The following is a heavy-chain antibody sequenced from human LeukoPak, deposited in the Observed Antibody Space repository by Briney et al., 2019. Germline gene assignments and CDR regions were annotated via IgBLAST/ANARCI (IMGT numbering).Heavy chain of an antibody. Sequence: PGGSLRLSCAASGFTFDDYGMSWVRQAPGKGLEWISGINWNGGSTGYAVSVKGRFTISRDNAKDSLYLQMNSLRAEDTALYHCARDHAVAGDNWFDPWGQGTLVTVSS. D-gene: IGHD6-19*01. CDR2: INWNGGST. V-gene: IGHV3-20*01. CDR1: GFTFDDYG. CDR3: ARDHAVAGDNWFDP. J-gene: IGHJ5*02.